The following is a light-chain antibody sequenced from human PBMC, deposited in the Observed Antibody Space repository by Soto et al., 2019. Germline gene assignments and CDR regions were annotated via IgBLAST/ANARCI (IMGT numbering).Light chain of an antibody. Sequence: DIPMTQSPSSLSASVGDRVTITCRASQTISTYLNWYQQKPGKAPRLLIYDASSLLSGVPSRFSGCGSGTDFTLTIASLQPEDFSTYYCQQSDSTPYTFGQGTKVEI. CDR3: QQSDSTPYT. J-gene: IGKJ2*01. CDR1: QTISTY. CDR2: DAS. V-gene: IGKV1-39*01.